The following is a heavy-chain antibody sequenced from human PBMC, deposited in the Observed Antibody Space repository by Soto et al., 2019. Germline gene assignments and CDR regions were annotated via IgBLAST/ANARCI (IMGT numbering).Heavy chain of an antibody. D-gene: IGHD6-19*01. CDR1: GFTFSDYY. CDR3: ARSSRQGWLVNWFDP. J-gene: IGHJ5*02. Sequence: QAQLVESGGGLVKTGGSLRLSCAASGFTFSDYYMAWIRQAPGKGLEWISYISGTSNTKYYAESVKGRFIISRDNAKNSLYLQMSSLRAEDTATYYCARSSRQGWLVNWFDPWGQGTLVTVSS. V-gene: IGHV3-11*01. CDR2: ISGTSNTK.